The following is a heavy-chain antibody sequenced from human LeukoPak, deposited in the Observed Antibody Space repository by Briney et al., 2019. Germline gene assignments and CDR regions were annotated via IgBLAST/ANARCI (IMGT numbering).Heavy chain of an antibody. J-gene: IGHJ5*02. D-gene: IGHD3-22*01. Sequence: PSETLSLTCAVYGGSFSGYYWSWIRQPPGKGLEWIGEINHSGSTNYNPSLKSRVTISVDTSKNQFSLKLSSVTAADTAVYYCARLSWLLYWFDPWGQGTLVTVSS. V-gene: IGHV4-34*01. CDR3: ARLSWLLYWFDP. CDR2: INHSGST. CDR1: GGSFSGYY.